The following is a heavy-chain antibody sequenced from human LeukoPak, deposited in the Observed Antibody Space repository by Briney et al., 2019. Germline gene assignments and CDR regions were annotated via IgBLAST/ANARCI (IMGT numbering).Heavy chain of an antibody. CDR2: ISSSGSTI. D-gene: IGHD6-19*01. Sequence: GGSLRLSCAASGFTFSDYYMSWIRQAPGKGLEWVSYISSSGSTIYYADSVKGRFTISRDNAKNSLYLQMYSLRAEDTAVYYCARDLRNSGWPGADAFDIWGQGTMVTVSS. CDR1: GFTFSDYY. V-gene: IGHV3-11*04. CDR3: ARDLRNSGWPGADAFDI. J-gene: IGHJ3*02.